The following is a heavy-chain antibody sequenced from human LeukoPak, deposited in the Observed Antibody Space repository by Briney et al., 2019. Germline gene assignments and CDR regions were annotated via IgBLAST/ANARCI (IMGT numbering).Heavy chain of an antibody. CDR3: AKDTLSTVLFDY. V-gene: IGHV3-30*02. J-gene: IGHJ4*02. CDR2: IRYDDK. CDR1: GFTFSTYD. Sequence: GGSLRLSCAASGFTFSTYDMDWVRQAPGKGLEWVAFIRYDDKYYADSVKGRFTISRDNSKNTLYLQMNSLRAEDTAVYYCAKDTLSTVLFDYWGQGTLVTVSS. D-gene: IGHD4-17*01.